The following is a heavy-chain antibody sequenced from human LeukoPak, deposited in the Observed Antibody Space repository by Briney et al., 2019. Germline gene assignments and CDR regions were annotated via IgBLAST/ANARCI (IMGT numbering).Heavy chain of an antibody. Sequence: PSETLSLTCAVYGGSFSGYYWSWIRQPPGKGLEWIGSIYYSGSTYYNPSLKSRVTISVDTSKNQFSLKLSSVTAADTAVYYCARGLGRPEYSSSSIYFDYWGQGTLVTVSS. CDR3: ARGLGRPEYSSSSIYFDY. D-gene: IGHD6-6*01. CDR2: IYYSGST. CDR1: GGSFSGYY. V-gene: IGHV4-34*01. J-gene: IGHJ4*02.